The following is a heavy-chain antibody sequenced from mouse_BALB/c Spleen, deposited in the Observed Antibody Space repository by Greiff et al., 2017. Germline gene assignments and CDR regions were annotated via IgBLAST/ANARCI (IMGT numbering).Heavy chain of an antibody. V-gene: IGHV5-17*02. CDR1: GFTFSSFG. J-gene: IGHJ3*01. D-gene: IGHD2-3*01. Sequence: EVMLVESGGGLVQPGGSRKLSCAASGFTFSSFGMHWVRQAPEKGLEWVAYISSGSSTIYYADTVKGRFTISRDNPKNTLFLQMTSLRSEDTAMYYCARGGMDGYYPWFAYWGQGTLVTVSA. CDR3: ARGGMDGYYPWFAY. CDR2: ISSGSSTI.